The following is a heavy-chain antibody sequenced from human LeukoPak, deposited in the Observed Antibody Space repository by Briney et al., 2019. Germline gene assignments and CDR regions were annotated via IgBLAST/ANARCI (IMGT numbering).Heavy chain of an antibody. CDR1: GNSFGDYY. CDR3: TRNTGTTGEVKFDP. J-gene: IGHJ5*02. CDR2: IYTSGST. V-gene: IGHV4-4*07. Sequence: SETLSLTFTVSGNSFGDYYWSWIRQPAWKGLEWIGRIYTSGSTTYNPSLKSRVTMSVDTSKSQFSLNLMSVTAADTAVYYCTRNTGTTGEVKFDPWGQGTLVTVSS. D-gene: IGHD4-17*01.